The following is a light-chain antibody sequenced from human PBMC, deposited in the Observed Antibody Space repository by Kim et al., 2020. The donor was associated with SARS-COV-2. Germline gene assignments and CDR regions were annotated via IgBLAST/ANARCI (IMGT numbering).Light chain of an antibody. CDR2: EVS. J-gene: IGKJ5*01. CDR1: LSVSTR. V-gene: IGKV3-11*01. CDR3: QQRKSWPLT. Sequence: LSPGERATLSCRASLSVSTRLAWYQQKPGQPPRLLMYEVSNRATATPARFSGSGSGTDFTLTISSLEPEDFAVYYCQQRKSWPLTFGQGTRLEIK.